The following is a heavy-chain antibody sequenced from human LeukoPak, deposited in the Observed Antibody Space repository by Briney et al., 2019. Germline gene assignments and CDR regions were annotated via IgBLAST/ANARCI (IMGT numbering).Heavy chain of an antibody. D-gene: IGHD2-2*03. CDR2: IVVGSGNT. V-gene: IGHV1-58*02. J-gene: IGHJ4*02. Sequence: VASVKVSCKASGFTFTSSAMQWVRQARGQRLEWIGWIVVGSGNTNYAQKFQERVTITRDMSTSTAYMELSSLRSEDTAVYYCAAVFFPVDIFAVENDYWGQGTLVTVSS. CDR1: GFTFTSSA. CDR3: AAVFFPVDIFAVENDY.